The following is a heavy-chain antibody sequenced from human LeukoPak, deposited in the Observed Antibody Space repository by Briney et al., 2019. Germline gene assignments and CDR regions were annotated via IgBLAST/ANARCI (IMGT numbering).Heavy chain of an antibody. V-gene: IGHV4-59*02. CDR1: GGPVSSFY. Sequence: SETLSLTCTVSGGPVSSFYWSWIRQSPGKGLEWIGYVYYRGSPNYNPSLQSRVTISLDTSNNRVSLKLTSVTAADTAMYYCARVSAAGSFYYFYGLDVWGQGTTVTDSS. CDR3: ARVSAAGSFYYFYGLDV. D-gene: IGHD6-13*01. J-gene: IGHJ6*02. CDR2: VYYRGSP.